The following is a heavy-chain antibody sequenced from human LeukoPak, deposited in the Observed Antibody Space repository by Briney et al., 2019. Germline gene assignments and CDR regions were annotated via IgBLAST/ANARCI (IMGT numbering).Heavy chain of an antibody. V-gene: IGHV4-4*07. CDR1: GGSISSYK. J-gene: IGHJ4*01. Sequence: SETLSLTCTVSGGSISSYKWSWIRQPAGKGLEWIGRIYSSGSTNYTPSLKSRVTMSVDTSKNQFSLKLSSVTAADTAVYYCARGIVGATAPDYWGQEPWSSSP. CDR3: ARGIVGATAPDY. CDR2: IYSSGST. D-gene: IGHD1-26*01.